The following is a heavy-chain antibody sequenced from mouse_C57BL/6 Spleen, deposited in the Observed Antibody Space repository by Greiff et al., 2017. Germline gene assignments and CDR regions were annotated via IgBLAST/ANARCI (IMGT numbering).Heavy chain of an antibody. D-gene: IGHD1-1*01. V-gene: IGHV1-55*01. CDR3: ARADYSNGYRYFEV. CDR1: GYTFTSYW. J-gene: IGHJ1*03. CDR2: IYPGSGST. Sequence: QVQLQQPGAELVKPGASVKMSCKASGYTFTSYWINWVKQRPGQGLEWIGDIYPGSGSTNYNEKFKSKATLTVDTSTSTAYMQLSSLTSKDSAVYYCARADYSNGYRYFEVGGTGATVTV.